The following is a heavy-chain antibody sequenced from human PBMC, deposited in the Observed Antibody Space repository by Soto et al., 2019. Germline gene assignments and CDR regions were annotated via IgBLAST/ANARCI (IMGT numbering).Heavy chain of an antibody. CDR2: IYYSGST. J-gene: IGHJ4*02. Sequence: SETLSLTCTVSGGSISSYYWSWIRQPPGKGLEWIGYIYYSGSTNYNPSLKSRVTISVDTSKNQFSLKLSSVIAADTAVYYCARYSGIYDFDHWGQGTLVTVSS. V-gene: IGHV4-59*08. CDR1: GGSISSYY. D-gene: IGHD1-26*01. CDR3: ARYSGIYDFDH.